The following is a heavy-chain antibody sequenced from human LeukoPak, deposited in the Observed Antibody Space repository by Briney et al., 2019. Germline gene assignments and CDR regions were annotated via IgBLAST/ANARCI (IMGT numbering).Heavy chain of an antibody. CDR1: GGTFSSYA. D-gene: IGHD3-22*01. CDR3: ARCGSGFPSGYSPYNWFDP. CDR2: IIPIFGTA. V-gene: IGHV1-69*05. Sequence: SVKVSCKASGGTFSSYAISWVRQAPGQGLEWMGGIIPIFGTANYAQKFQGRITITTDESTSTAYMELSSLRSEDTAVYYCARCGSGFPSGYSPYNWFDPWGQGTLVTVSS. J-gene: IGHJ5*02.